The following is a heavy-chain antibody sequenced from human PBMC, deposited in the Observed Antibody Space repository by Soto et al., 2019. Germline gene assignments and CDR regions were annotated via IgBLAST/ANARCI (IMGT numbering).Heavy chain of an antibody. CDR3: ASDYGYCTNGVCSTLDWPDYYGMDV. Sequence: ASVKVSCKASGYTFTGYYMHWVRQAPGQGLEWMGWINPNSGGTNYAQKFQGWVTMTRDTSISTAYMGLSRLRSDDTAVYYCASDYGYCTNGVCSTLDWPDYYGMDVWGQGTTVTVSS. CDR2: INPNSGGT. V-gene: IGHV1-2*04. D-gene: IGHD2-8*01. CDR1: GYTFTGYY. J-gene: IGHJ6*02.